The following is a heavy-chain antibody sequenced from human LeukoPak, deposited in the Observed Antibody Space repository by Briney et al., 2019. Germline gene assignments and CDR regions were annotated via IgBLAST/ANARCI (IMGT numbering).Heavy chain of an antibody. CDR2: IGIDSGNT. V-gene: IGHV3-48*04. CDR3: ANLWEMGY. D-gene: IGHD5-24*01. Sequence: PGGSLRLSCTASGFPFIEYSMNWVRQVPGKGLEWISYIGIDSGNTKYADSVRGRFTISRDNAKSSLFLQMNSLRVEDTAVYYCANLWEMGYWGQGTLVTVSS. J-gene: IGHJ4*02. CDR1: GFPFIEYS.